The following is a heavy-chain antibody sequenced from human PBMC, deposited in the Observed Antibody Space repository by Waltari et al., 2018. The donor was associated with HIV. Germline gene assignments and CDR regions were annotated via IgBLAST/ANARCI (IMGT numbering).Heavy chain of an antibody. CDR1: GGTFSSSA. J-gene: IGHJ5*02. CDR2: LTPSYDLA. CDR3: AREFYDGEEKYMVDGVDP. D-gene: IGHD3-22*01. Sequence: QVHLVQSGTEVKKPGSSVTVSCRVSGGTFSSSAFSWVRQAPGQGLQWMGRLTPSYDLAAYAQNFQGRLTMTADHSTGTTSMELSGLKSEDTAVYYCAREFYDGEEKYMVDGVDPWGRGTLVTVSS. V-gene: IGHV1-69*04.